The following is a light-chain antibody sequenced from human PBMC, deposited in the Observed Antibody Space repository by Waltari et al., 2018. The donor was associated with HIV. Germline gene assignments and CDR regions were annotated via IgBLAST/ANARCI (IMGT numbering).Light chain of an antibody. V-gene: IGLV2-14*01. CDR3: SSYTSRNTRV. CDR2: EVS. CDR1: TSPVGGYKY. J-gene: IGLJ1*01. Sequence: HSALTQPPSVSGSPGQSITISCTGTTSPVGGYKYVSWYQQHPDKAPKLVVYEVSNRPSGISIRFSGSKSGNTASLTISGLQAEDEADYYCSSYTSRNTRVFGTGTKVTVL.